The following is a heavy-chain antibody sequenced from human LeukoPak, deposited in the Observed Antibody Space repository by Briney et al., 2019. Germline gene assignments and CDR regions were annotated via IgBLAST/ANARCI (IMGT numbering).Heavy chain of an antibody. Sequence: PGGSLRLSRAASGFTVITNDMTWVRQAPGKGLEWVSVLYSDGNTQYADSVQGRFTISRDNSKNTLYLEMNRLSPDDTPVYYCARGVEPLAANTLAYWGQGTLVTVSS. J-gene: IGHJ4*02. CDR1: GFTVITND. CDR3: ARGVEPLAANTLAY. V-gene: IGHV3-53*01. D-gene: IGHD1-14*01. CDR2: LYSDGNT.